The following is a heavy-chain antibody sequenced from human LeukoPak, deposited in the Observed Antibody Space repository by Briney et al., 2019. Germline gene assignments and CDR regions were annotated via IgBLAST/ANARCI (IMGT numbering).Heavy chain of an antibody. CDR1: GDSVSSNSAT. Sequence: SQTLSLTCAISGDSVSSNSATWNWIRQSPSRGLEWLGRTYYRSKWYNDYAVSVKSRITINPDTSKNQFFLQLNSVTPEDTAVYYRARDPLVATIEGAFDCWGQGTLVTVSS. J-gene: IGHJ4*02. V-gene: IGHV6-1*01. CDR3: ARDPLVATIEGAFDC. CDR2: TYYRSKWYN. D-gene: IGHD5-12*01.